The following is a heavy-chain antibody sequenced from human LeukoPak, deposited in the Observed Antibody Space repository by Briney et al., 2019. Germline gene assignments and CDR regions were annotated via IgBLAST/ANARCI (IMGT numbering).Heavy chain of an antibody. CDR2: IIPIFGTA. D-gene: IGHD2-2*02. CDR3: ASWDIVVVPAAIPSYYYGMDV. J-gene: IGHJ6*02. CDR1: GGTFSSYA. V-gene: IGHV1-69*01. Sequence: SVKVSCKASGGTFSSYAISWVRQAPGQWLEWMGWIIPIFGTANYAQKFQGRVTITADESTSTAYMELSSLRSEDTAVYYCASWDIVVVPAAIPSYYYGMDVWGQGTTVTVSS.